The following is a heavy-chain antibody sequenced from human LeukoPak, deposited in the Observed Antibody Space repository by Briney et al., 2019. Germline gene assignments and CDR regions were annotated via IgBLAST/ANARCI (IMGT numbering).Heavy chain of an antibody. CDR2: INPSGGST. V-gene: IGHV1-46*01. CDR1: GYTFTSYA. CDR3: ARDKSETTAIQRPYYYYGMDV. D-gene: IGHD4-17*01. J-gene: IGHJ6*02. Sequence: RASVKVSCKASGYTFTSYAMNWVRQAPGQGLEWMGIINPSGGSTNYAQKFQGRVTITADKSTSTAYMELSSLRSEDTAVYYCARDKSETTAIQRPYYYYGMDVWGQGTTVTVSS.